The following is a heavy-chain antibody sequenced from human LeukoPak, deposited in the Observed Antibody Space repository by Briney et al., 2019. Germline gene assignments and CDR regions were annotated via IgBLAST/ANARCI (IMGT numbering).Heavy chain of an antibody. V-gene: IGHV3-48*04. CDR1: GFTFSSYS. CDR2: ISSSSSTT. D-gene: IGHD6-13*01. J-gene: IGHJ4*02. Sequence: GGSLRLSCAVSGFTFSSYSMHWVRQAPGKGLEWISYISSSSSTTYYADSVRGRFTISRDNAKNSLYLQMNSLRVEDTAVYYCARRAIAEGFDYWGQGTLVTVSS. CDR3: ARRAIAEGFDY.